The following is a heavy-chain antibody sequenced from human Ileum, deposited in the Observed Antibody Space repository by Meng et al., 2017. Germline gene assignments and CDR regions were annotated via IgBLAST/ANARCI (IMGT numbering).Heavy chain of an antibody. Sequence: EVQLVEAGAGVVEPAGSLRLPCAASGFAFSSHLMQRFRQAPGKGLVWGSRIDTDRSGTTYADSVKGRFTISIDNSKNTLYLQMFSLRDEDTAVYYCARLGGSSPVDYWGQGILVTVSS. CDR2: IDTDRSGT. D-gene: IGHD6-6*01. CDR1: GFAFSSHL. V-gene: IGHV3-74*01. CDR3: ARLGGSSPVDY. J-gene: IGHJ4*02.